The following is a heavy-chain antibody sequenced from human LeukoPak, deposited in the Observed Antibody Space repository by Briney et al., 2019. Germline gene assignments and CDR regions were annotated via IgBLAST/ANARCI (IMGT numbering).Heavy chain of an antibody. CDR3: ARDRRRYDSSGVFDY. D-gene: IGHD3-22*01. CDR2: ISSSSYI. J-gene: IGHJ4*02. V-gene: IGHV3-21*01. Sequence: GGSLRLSCAASGFTFSSYSMNWVRQAPGKGLEWVSSISSSSYIYYADSVKGRFTISRDNAKNSLYLQMNSLRAEDTAVYYCARDRRRYDSSGVFDYWRQGTLVTVSS. CDR1: GFTFSSYS.